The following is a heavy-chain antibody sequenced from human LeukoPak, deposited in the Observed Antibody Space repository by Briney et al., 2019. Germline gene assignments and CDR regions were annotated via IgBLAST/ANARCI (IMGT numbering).Heavy chain of an antibody. V-gene: IGHV1-69*05. D-gene: IGHD1-26*01. CDR2: IIPILGTA. J-gene: IGHJ4*02. CDR3: ARSSGSYTPFDY. CDR1: GGTFSSYA. Sequence: GASVKVSCKASGGTFSSYAISWVRQAPGQGLEWMGGIIPILGTADYAQRFQGRVTITTDESTSTVYMELSSLRSEDTAVYYCARSSGSYTPFDYWGQGTLVTVSS.